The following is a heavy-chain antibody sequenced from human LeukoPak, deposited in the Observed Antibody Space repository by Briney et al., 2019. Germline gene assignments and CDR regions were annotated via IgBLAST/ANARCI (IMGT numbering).Heavy chain of an antibody. CDR2: RTYDGSNK. J-gene: IGHJ3*02. CDR3: AKSYGSVVSNDAFDI. D-gene: IGHD4-23*01. Sequence: QAGRSVTLFCAPSGFTFTSYGMRWARQAPGKGRGWVAFRTYDGSNKNYGDSVKGRFTINRDNSKNTLCLQMNSRRADDTAVYYCAKSYGSVVSNDAFDIWGQGTMVTVSS. CDR1: GFTFTSYG. V-gene: IGHV3-30*18.